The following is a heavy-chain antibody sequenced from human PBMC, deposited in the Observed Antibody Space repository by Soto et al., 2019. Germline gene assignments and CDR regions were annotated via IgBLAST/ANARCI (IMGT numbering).Heavy chain of an antibody. D-gene: IGHD6-13*01. J-gene: IGHJ6*02. CDR2: INAGNGNT. CDR1: GYTFTSYA. Sequence: ASVKVSCKASGYTFTSYAMHWVRQAPGQKLEWMGWINAGNGNTKYSQKFQGRVTITRDTSASTAYMELSSLRSEDTAVYYCARDQGIAAAGLYYYYYGMDVWGQGTTVTVSS. CDR3: ARDQGIAAAGLYYYYYGMDV. V-gene: IGHV1-3*01.